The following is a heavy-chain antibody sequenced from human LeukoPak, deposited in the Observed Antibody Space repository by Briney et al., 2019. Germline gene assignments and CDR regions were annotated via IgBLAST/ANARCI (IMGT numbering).Heavy chain of an antibody. Sequence: SETLSLTCTVSGGSISSSSYYWGWIRQPPGKGLEWIGEINHSGSTNYNPSLKSRVTISVDTSENQFSLKLSSVTAADTAVYYCARHLTRDYLDCWGQGTLDSVSS. CDR1: GGSISSSSYY. J-gene: IGHJ4*02. CDR3: ARHLTRDYLDC. V-gene: IGHV4-39*01. CDR2: INHSGST.